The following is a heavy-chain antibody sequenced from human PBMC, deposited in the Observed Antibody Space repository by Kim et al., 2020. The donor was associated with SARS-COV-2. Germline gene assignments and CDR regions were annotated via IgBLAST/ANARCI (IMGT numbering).Heavy chain of an antibody. Sequence: YDARKKYYADTVKGRVTISRDNSKNTLYLQMNSLRAEDTAVYYCAGGYDYWGQGTLVTVSS. D-gene: IGHD5-18*01. CDR2: YDARKK. J-gene: IGHJ4*02. CDR3: AGGYDY. V-gene: IGHV3-33*01.